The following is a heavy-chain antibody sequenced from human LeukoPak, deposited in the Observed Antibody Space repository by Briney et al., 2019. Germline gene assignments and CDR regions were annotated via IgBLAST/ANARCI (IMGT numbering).Heavy chain of an antibody. D-gene: IGHD1-26*01. Sequence: TGGSLRLSCAASGFTFSDYYMSWIRQPPGKRLEWVGESNDSGGTNYNPSLKGRVTISADKSKNQVSLRLTSVTAADTAVYYCARLSVIVGAALEYYYYYMDIWGQGTTVTVSS. V-gene: IGHV4-34*01. CDR3: ARLSVIVGAALEYYYYYMDI. CDR2: SNDSGGT. J-gene: IGHJ6*03. CDR1: GFTFSDYY.